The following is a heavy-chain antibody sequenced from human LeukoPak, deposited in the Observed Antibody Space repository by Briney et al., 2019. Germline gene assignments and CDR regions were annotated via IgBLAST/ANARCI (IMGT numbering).Heavy chain of an antibody. V-gene: IGHV1-24*01. CDR3: ATDLNGWYPTLFDY. D-gene: IGHD6-19*01. J-gene: IGHJ4*02. CDR2: FDPEDGET. CDR1: GYTLTELS. Sequence: ASVKVSCKVSGYTLTELSMHWVRQAPGKGLEWMGGFDPEDGETIYAQKFQGRVTMAEDTSTDTAYMELSSLRSEDTAVYYCATDLNGWYPTLFDYWGQGTLVTVSS.